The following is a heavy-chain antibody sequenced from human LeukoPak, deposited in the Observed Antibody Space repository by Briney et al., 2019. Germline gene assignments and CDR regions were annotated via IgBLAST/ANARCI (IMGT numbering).Heavy chain of an antibody. V-gene: IGHV3-23*01. CDR3: AKGYDSSGYYWFFFDY. D-gene: IGHD3-22*01. J-gene: IGHJ4*02. Sequence: PGGSLRLSCAASGFTFSSYAMSWVRQAPGKGLEWVSAISGSGGSTYYADSVKGRFTISRANSKNTLYLQMNSLRAEDTAVYYCAKGYDSSGYYWFFFDYWGQGTLVTVSS. CDR2: ISGSGGST. CDR1: GFTFSSYA.